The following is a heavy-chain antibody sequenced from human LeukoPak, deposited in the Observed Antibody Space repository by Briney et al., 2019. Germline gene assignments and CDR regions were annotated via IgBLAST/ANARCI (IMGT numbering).Heavy chain of an antibody. CDR1: GYSISIAFY. Sequence: SETLSLTCTVSGYSISIAFYWGWIRQPPGKGLEWIGSISHSGSTYYNPSLKSRVTISVDTSKNQFSLKLSSVTAADTAVYYCARGFDYYDSSGYLSNWYFDLWAVAPWSLSPQ. CDR2: ISHSGST. CDR3: ARGFDYYDSSGYLSNWYFDL. J-gene: IGHJ2*01. V-gene: IGHV4-38-2*02. D-gene: IGHD3-22*01.